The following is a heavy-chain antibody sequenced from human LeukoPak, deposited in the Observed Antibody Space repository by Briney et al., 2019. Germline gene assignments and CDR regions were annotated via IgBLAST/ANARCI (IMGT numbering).Heavy chain of an antibody. J-gene: IGHJ4*02. D-gene: IGHD3-16*01. CDR1: GLTFGDYG. V-gene: IGHV3-49*03. CDR3: TRVGDYSTVDY. CDR2: IRSKAYGGTT. Sequence: GGSLRLSCTASGLTFGDYGMNWCRQAPGKGLEWVGFIRSKAYGGTTEYAASVKGRFTISRDDSKSIAYLQMNSLKTEDTAVYYCTRVGDYSTVDYWGQGTLVTVSS.